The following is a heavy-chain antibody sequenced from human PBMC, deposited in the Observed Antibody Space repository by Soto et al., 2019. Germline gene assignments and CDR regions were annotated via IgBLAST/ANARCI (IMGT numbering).Heavy chain of an antibody. V-gene: IGHV1-69*06. Sequence: GASVKVSCKASGGIFSSYAISWVRQAPGQGLEWMGGIIPIFGTANYAQKFQGRVTITADKSTSTAYMELSSLRSEDTAVYYCARGRITIFGVVRGIYFDYWGQGTLVTVSS. CDR2: IIPIFGTA. CDR1: GGIFSSYA. J-gene: IGHJ4*02. CDR3: ARGRITIFGVVRGIYFDY. D-gene: IGHD3-3*01.